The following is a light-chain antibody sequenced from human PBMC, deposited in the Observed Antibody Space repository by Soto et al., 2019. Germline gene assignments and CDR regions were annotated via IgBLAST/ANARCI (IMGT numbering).Light chain of an antibody. J-gene: IGKJ3*01. CDR1: QSVSNMY. Sequence: EIVLTQSPGTLSLSPGERATLTCRASQSVSNMYLAWYQQKPGQAPRLLIYASNRATGIPDRFSGSGSGTDFTLTISRLEPEYFAVYYCQHYGTSAVFGPGTKVEIK. CDR2: AS. CDR3: QHYGTSAV. V-gene: IGKV3-20*01.